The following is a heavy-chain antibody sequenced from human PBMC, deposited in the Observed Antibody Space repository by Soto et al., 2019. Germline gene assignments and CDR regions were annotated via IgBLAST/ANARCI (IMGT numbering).Heavy chain of an antibody. CDR3: EREMHAGFTHYFEA. V-gene: IGHV4-59*01. CDR1: VGSITSYH. D-gene: IGHD2-8*01. CDR2: TSYTGNT. Sequence: PSETLSLTCIVSVGSITSYHWSLIRQLPDKGLECISYTSYTGNTNYNPSFQSRVTISIDTSKNQLYLKMTSMTAADTAVYYCEREMHAGFTHYFEAWGKGTMVTVSS. J-gene: IGHJ6*03.